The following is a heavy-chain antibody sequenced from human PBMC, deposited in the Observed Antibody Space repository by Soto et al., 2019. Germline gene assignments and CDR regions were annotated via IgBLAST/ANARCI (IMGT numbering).Heavy chain of an antibody. V-gene: IGHV1-69*02. Sequence: QVQLVQSGAAVKKPGSSVKVSCKASGGTFSSYTISWVRQAPGQGLEWMGRIIPILGIANYAQKFQGRVTITADKSTSTAYMELSRLRSEDTAVYYCARAVEGYCSSTSGSLGDYWGQGTLVTVSS. CDR3: ARAVEGYCSSTSGSLGDY. D-gene: IGHD2-2*01. CDR1: GGTFSSYT. J-gene: IGHJ4*02. CDR2: IIPILGIA.